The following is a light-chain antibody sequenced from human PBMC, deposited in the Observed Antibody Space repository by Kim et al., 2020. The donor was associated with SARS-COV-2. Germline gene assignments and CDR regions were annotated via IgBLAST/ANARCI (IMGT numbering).Light chain of an antibody. Sequence: QAVVTQEPSLTVSPGGTVTLTCGSSTGAVTSGHYPYWFQQKPGQASRTLIYDTSNKHSWTPARFSGSLLGGKAALTLSGAQPEDEAEYYCLLSYSGARGVFGGGTQLTVL. CDR2: DTS. CDR3: LLSYSGARGV. V-gene: IGLV7-46*01. J-gene: IGLJ2*01. CDR1: TGAVTSGHY.